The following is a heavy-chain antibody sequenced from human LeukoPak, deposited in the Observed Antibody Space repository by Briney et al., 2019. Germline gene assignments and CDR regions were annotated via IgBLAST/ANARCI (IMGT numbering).Heavy chain of an antibody. Sequence: PGGSLRLSCAASGFTFDDYAMHWVRQAPGKGLEWVSGISWNSGSIGYADSVKGRFTISRDNAKNSLYLQMNSLRAEDTALYYCAKDSGAFVAAAGYYFDYWGQGTLVTVSS. V-gene: IGHV3-9*01. CDR2: ISWNSGSI. CDR3: AKDSGAFVAAAGYYFDY. J-gene: IGHJ4*02. CDR1: GFTFDDYA. D-gene: IGHD6-13*01.